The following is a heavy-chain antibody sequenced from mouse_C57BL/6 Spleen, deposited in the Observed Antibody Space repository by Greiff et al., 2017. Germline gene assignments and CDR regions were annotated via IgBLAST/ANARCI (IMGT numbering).Heavy chain of an antibody. CDR2: IDPSDSYT. CDR3: ARRGGTDYYAMDY. Sequence: VQLQQPGAELVRPGTSVKLSCKASGYTFTSYWMHWVKQRPGQGLEWIGVIDPSDSYTNYNHKFKGKATLTVDTSSSTDYMQLSSLTSEDSAVYCCARRGGTDYYAMDYWGQGTSVTVSS. CDR1: GYTFTSYW. D-gene: IGHD2-14*01. V-gene: IGHV1-59*01. J-gene: IGHJ4*01.